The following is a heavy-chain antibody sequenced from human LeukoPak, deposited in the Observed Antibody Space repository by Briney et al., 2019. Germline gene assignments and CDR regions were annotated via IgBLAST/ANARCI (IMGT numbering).Heavy chain of an antibody. Sequence: GGSLRLSCAASGFHLSDFYMICIPQAPGKGLECVSYISSSGTTRYYADSVKGRFTISRDNAKNSLHLQMNSLRAEDTAVYYCARGYTDLGGHYGMDVWGQGTTVTVSS. CDR1: GFHLSDFY. J-gene: IGHJ6*02. V-gene: IGHV3-11*01. D-gene: IGHD3-10*01. CDR2: ISSSGTTR. CDR3: ARGYTDLGGHYGMDV.